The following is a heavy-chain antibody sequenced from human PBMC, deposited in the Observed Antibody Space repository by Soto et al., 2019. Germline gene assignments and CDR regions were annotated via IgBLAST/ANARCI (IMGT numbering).Heavy chain of an antibody. Sequence: GGSLRLSCAASGFTFSSYAMSWVRQAPGKGLEWVSAISGSGDSTYYADSVKGRFTISRDNSKNTLFLQMNSLRAEATAVYYCAKTYYYDSSGYFRYYFDYWGQGTLVTVSS. J-gene: IGHJ4*02. CDR2: ISGSGDST. V-gene: IGHV3-23*01. CDR3: AKTYYYDSSGYFRYYFDY. CDR1: GFTFSSYA. D-gene: IGHD3-22*01.